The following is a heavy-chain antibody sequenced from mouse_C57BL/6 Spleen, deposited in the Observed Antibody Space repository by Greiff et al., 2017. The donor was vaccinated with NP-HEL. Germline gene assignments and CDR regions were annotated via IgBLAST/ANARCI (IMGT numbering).Heavy chain of an antibody. CDR1: GFTFSSYA. V-gene: IGHV5-4*01. Sequence: EVQRVESGGGLVKPGGSLKLSCAASGFTFSSYAMSWVRQTPEKRLEWVATISDGGSYTYYPDNVKGRFTISRDNAKNNLYLQMSHLKSEDTAMYYCARDNPDGLLHYWGQGTTLTVSS. CDR2: ISDGGSYT. D-gene: IGHD2-3*01. CDR3: ARDNPDGLLHY. J-gene: IGHJ2*01.